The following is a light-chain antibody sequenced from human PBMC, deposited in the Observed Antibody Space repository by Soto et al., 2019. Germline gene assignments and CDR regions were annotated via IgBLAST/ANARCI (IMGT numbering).Light chain of an antibody. CDR1: QDITYD. V-gene: IGKV1-17*01. Sequence: DIQMTQSPSSPSASVGDRVTITCRASQDITYDCAWYQQKAGRAPKRLMSLASRWASGDPSRFSGRRSGTEFTLTIRGLQPEDFATYYGIHHNGYPPIFGQGTKLEIK. CDR3: IHHNGYPPI. CDR2: LAS. J-gene: IGKJ2*01.